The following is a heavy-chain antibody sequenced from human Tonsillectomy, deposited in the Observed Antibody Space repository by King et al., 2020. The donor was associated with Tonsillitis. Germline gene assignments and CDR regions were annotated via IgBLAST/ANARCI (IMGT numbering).Heavy chain of an antibody. Sequence: QLVQSGGGVVQPGRSLRLSCAASGFTFSAFAMHWVRQAPGKGLEWVAVISYDGSNKYYADSVKGRFTISRDNSKNTLFLQRSSLRPEDTAVYYCARVAVVPADRGRGTPGYWFDLWGQGTLVTVSS. CDR3: ARVAVVPADRGRGTPGYWFDL. D-gene: IGHD2-2*01. CDR2: ISYDGSNK. V-gene: IGHV3-30*04. CDR1: GFTFSAFA. J-gene: IGHJ5*02.